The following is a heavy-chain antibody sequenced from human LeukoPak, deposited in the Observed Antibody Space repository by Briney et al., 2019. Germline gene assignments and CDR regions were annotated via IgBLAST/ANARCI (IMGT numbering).Heavy chain of an antibody. CDR3: ARDPDSSSSGVD. V-gene: IGHV4-34*01. J-gene: IGHJ4*02. CDR2: INHSGST. CDR1: GGSFSGYY. D-gene: IGHD6-6*01. Sequence: SETLSLTCAVYGGSFSGYYWSWIRQPPGKGLEWIGEINHSGSTNYNPSLKSRVTISVDTSKNQFSLKLSSVTAADTAVYYCARDPDSSSSGVDWGQGTLVTVSS.